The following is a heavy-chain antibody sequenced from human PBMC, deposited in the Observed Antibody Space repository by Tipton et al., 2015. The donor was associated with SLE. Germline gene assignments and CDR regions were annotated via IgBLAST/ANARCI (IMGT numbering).Heavy chain of an antibody. CDR1: GGSFSGYY. Sequence: TLSLTCAVYGGSFSGYYWSWIRQPPGKGLEWIGEINHSGSTNYNPSLKSRVTISVDTSKNQFSLKLSSVTATDTAVYYCARGMVRGVPRDYWGQGTLVTVSS. CDR3: ARGMVRGVPRDY. J-gene: IGHJ4*02. CDR2: INHSGST. D-gene: IGHD3-10*01. V-gene: IGHV4-34*01.